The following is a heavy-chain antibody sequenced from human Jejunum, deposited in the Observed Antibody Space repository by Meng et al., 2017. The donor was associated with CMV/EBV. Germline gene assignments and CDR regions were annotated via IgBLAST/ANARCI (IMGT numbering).Heavy chain of an antibody. CDR3: ARVEVGITSGDY. J-gene: IGHJ4*02. CDR2: ISAYNGNT. D-gene: IGHD1-26*01. CDR1: GYTFTNYG. Sequence: VQSGGEWKKPVASVKVSCKASGYTFTNYGITWVRQAPGQGLEWMGWISAYNGNTNYAQTLQGRLTMTTDTSTSTAYMELRSLRSDDTAVYYCARVEVGITSGDYWGQGTLVTVSS. V-gene: IGHV1-18*01.